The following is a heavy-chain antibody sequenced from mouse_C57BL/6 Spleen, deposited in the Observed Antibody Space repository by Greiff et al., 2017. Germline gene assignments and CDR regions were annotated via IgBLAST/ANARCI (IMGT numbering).Heavy chain of an antibody. J-gene: IGHJ2*01. CDR3: AIYGNYGGY. CDR1: GYSITSGYY. D-gene: IGHD2-1*01. Sequence: VQLKESGPGLVKPSQSLSLTCSVTGYSITSGYYWNWIRQFPGNKLEWMGYISYDGSNNYNPSLKNRISITRDTSKNQFFLKLNSVTTEDTATYYCAIYGNYGGYWGQGTTLTVSS. CDR2: ISYDGSN. V-gene: IGHV3-6*01.